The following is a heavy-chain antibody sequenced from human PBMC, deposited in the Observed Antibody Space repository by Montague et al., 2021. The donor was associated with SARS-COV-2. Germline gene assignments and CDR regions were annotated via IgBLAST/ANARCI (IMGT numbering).Heavy chain of an antibody. CDR2: INHSGST. Sequence: SETLSLTCTISGGSISRYYWNWIRQPPGKGLEWTGEINHSGSTNYNPSLKSRVTMSVDTSKNQFSLKLSSVTAADTAVYYCARGARQGYGFRLGSFDSWGQGTLVTVSS. CDR3: ARGARQGYGFRLGSFDS. J-gene: IGHJ4*02. D-gene: IGHD3-10*01. V-gene: IGHV4-34*01. CDR1: GGSISRYY.